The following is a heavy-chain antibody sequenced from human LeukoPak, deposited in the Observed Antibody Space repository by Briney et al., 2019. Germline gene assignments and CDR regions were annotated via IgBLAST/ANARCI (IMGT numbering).Heavy chain of an antibody. Sequence: GGSLRLSCAASGFTFSSHSMNWARQAPGRGLQWVSYISGDSSDIYYADSVKGRFTVSRDNARNSLYLQMNSLRAEDTAVYYCARITYISSWLIDYWGQGTLVTVSS. V-gene: IGHV3-21*05. CDR1: GFTFSSHS. D-gene: IGHD6-13*01. J-gene: IGHJ4*02. CDR3: ARITYISSWLIDY. CDR2: ISGDSSDI.